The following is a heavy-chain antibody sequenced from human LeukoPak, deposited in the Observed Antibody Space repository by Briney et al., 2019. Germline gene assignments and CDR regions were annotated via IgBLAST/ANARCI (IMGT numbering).Heavy chain of an antibody. Sequence: PGGSLRLSCAASGFTFSSYAMHWVRQAPGKGLEWVAILSYDGNNLYYADSVKGRFTISRDNSKNTLYLQMNSLRAEDTAVYYCARDYSSSWIPDYWGQGTLVTVSS. CDR2: LSYDGNNL. V-gene: IGHV3-30-3*01. D-gene: IGHD6-6*01. CDR1: GFTFSSYA. CDR3: ARDYSSSWIPDY. J-gene: IGHJ4*02.